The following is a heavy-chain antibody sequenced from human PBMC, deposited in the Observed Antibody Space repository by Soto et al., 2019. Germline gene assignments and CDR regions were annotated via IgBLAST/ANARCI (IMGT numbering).Heavy chain of an antibody. CDR3: ARVGSNLAQYYYCGMDV. CDR1: GYTFTSYG. Sequence: QVQLVQSGAEVKKPGASVKVSCKASGYTFTSYGISWVRQAPGQGLEWMGWISAYNGNTNYAQKLQGRVTMTTETSTSTAYMELRSLRSDDTAVYYCARVGSNLAQYYYCGMDVWGQGTTVTVSS. CDR2: ISAYNGNT. D-gene: IGHD4-4*01. V-gene: IGHV1-18*01. J-gene: IGHJ6*02.